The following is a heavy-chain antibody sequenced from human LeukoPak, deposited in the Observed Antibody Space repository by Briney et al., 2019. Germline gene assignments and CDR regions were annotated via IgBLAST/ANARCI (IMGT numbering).Heavy chain of an antibody. D-gene: IGHD3-22*01. CDR1: GGSFSGYY. CDR3: ARDRVSYDSSGLDAFDI. V-gene: IGHV4-34*01. Sequence: SETLSLTCADYGGSFSGYYWSWIRQPPGKGLEWIGEINHSGSTNYNPSLKSRVTISVDTSKNQFSLKLSSVTAADTAVYYCARDRVSYDSSGLDAFDIWGQGTMVTVSS. CDR2: INHSGST. J-gene: IGHJ3*02.